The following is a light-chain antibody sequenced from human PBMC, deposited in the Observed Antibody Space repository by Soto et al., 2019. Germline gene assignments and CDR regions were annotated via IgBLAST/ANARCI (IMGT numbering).Light chain of an antibody. Sequence: DIQLTQSPSFLSASVGDRVTITCRASQGISSYLAWYQQKPGKAPKLLIYAASTLQSGVPSRFSGSGSGTEFPLTISSLQPEEFATYYCQQLNSYPRTFGPGTKVDIK. CDR3: QQLNSYPRT. J-gene: IGKJ3*01. CDR2: AAS. CDR1: QGISSY. V-gene: IGKV1-9*01.